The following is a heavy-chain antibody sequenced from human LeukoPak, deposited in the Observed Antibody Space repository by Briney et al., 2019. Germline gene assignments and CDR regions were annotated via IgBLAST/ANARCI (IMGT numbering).Heavy chain of an antibody. J-gene: IGHJ4*02. V-gene: IGHV1-18*04. CDR1: GYTFTSYC. Sequence: ASVKVSCKASGYTFTSYCISRVRQAPGQELEWMGWISAYNGNTNYAPKLQGRVTITTDPSTSTAYMDLRSLSDDTAVYYCARDAWNTAGTDFVYWGQGTLVTVSS. D-gene: IGHD6-13*01. CDR3: ARDAWNTAGTDFVY. CDR2: ISAYNGNT.